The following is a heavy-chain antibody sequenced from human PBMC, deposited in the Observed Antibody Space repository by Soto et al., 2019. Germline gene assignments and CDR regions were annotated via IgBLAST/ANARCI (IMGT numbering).Heavy chain of an antibody. J-gene: IGHJ3*02. CDR1: GGSFSGYY. CDR2: INHSGST. CDR3: ARVAIFGVVTNDAFDI. Sequence: SETLSLTCAVYGGSFSGYYWSWIRQPPGKGLEWIGEINHSGSTNYNPSLKSRVTISVDTSKNQFSLKLSSVTAADTAVYYCARVAIFGVVTNDAFDIWGQGTMVTVSS. D-gene: IGHD3-3*01. V-gene: IGHV4-34*01.